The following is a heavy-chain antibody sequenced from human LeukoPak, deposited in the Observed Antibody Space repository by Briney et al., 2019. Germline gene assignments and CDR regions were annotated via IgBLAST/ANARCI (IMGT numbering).Heavy chain of an antibody. Sequence: SVKVSRKSSGFTFTSSAVQWVRQARGQGLEWIGWFVVGSGNTNYAQKFQERVTINRDMSTSTAYMELSSLRSEDTAVYYCATDDVTTGTKTALGYWGQGTLVTVSS. J-gene: IGHJ4*02. CDR1: GFTFTSSA. D-gene: IGHD1-1*01. V-gene: IGHV1-58*01. CDR2: FVVGSGNT. CDR3: ATDDVTTGTKTALGY.